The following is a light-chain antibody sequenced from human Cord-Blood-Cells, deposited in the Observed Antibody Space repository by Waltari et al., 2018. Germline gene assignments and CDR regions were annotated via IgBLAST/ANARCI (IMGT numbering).Light chain of an antibody. V-gene: IGKV2-30*01. CDR3: MKGTHCPPAVS. J-gene: IGKJ2*03. Sequence: DVVMSQSPLSLPVTLGQPAAISCRSSQSLVYSDGNTYVNWFQQRPGQSPRRLSSKVTHRDSVVPERFSASGSGTDLPLKSSRVVAADVAVYYCMKGTHCPPAVSLGQGTKLES. CDR2: KVT. CDR1: QSLVYSDGNTY.